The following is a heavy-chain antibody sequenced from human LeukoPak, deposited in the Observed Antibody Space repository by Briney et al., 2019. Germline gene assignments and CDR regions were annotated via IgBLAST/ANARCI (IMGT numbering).Heavy chain of an antibody. D-gene: IGHD3-10*01. Sequence: SETLSLTCAVYDRSFRTYFWTWIRQLPGKGLEWIGETTYSENTSYNPSLKSRVTISVDTSKNQSSLKLTSVTDADTGLYSCARGGFYGSGRSTDYWGQGTLVTVSS. V-gene: IGHV4-34*01. CDR3: ARGGFYGSGRSTDY. CDR1: DRSFRTYF. CDR2: TTYSENT. J-gene: IGHJ4*02.